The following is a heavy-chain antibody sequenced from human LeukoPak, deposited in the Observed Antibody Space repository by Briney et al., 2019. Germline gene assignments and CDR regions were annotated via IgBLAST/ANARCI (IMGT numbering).Heavy chain of an antibody. Sequence: ASVKVSCKASGYTFTGYYMHWVRQAPGQGLEWMGRINPNSGGTNYAQKFQGRVTMTRDTSISTAYMELSRLRSDDTAVYYCARDRETGWDMDVWGQGTTVTVSS. D-gene: IGHD1-14*01. CDR1: GYTFTGYY. CDR3: ARDRETGWDMDV. J-gene: IGHJ6*02. V-gene: IGHV1-2*06. CDR2: INPNSGGT.